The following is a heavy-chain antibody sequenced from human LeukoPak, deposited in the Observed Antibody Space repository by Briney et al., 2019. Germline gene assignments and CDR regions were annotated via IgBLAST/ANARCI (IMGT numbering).Heavy chain of an antibody. J-gene: IGHJ3*02. Sequence: GGSLRLPCAASGFTFSSYEMNWVRQAPGKGLEWVSYISSSGSTIYYADSVKGRFTISRDNAKNSLYLQMNSLRAEDTAVYYCARAGIVGATTAFDIWGQGTMVTVSS. D-gene: IGHD1-26*01. CDR3: ARAGIVGATTAFDI. V-gene: IGHV3-48*03. CDR1: GFTFSSYE. CDR2: ISSSGSTI.